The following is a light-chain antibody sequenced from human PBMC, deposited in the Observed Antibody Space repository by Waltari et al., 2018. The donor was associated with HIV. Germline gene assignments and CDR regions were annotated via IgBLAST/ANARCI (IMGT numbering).Light chain of an antibody. V-gene: IGLV1-51*01. CDR1: YDY. J-gene: IGLJ3*02. Sequence: QSVLTQSPSVSAAPGQKVTISCSGSYDYVSWYQHVPGAAPKLLIYDNNKRPSGIPDRFSGSKSGTSATLGITGLQTGDEADYYCGTWDPRLSAGVFGGGTKLTVL. CDR2: DNN. CDR3: GTWDPRLSAGV.